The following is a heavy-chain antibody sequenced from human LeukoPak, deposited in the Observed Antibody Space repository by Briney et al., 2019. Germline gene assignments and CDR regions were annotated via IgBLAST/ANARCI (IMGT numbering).Heavy chain of an antibody. CDR2: VIPSDGYT. D-gene: IGHD6-19*01. V-gene: IGHV1-46*01. J-gene: IGHJ5*01. CDR1: GYTFTTYY. Sequence: ASVKVSCTTFGYTFTTYYIHWVRQAPGQGLEWMGVVIPSDGYTAYPQRFQGRVTMTSDTSTKTVYMELSRLSSEDTAVYLCARVYPVSSGWFDYWGQGTLVTVSS. CDR3: ARVYPVSSGWFDY.